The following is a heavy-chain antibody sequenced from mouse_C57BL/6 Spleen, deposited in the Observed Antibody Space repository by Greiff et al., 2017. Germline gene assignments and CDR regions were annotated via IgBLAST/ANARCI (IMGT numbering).Heavy chain of an antibody. CDR1: GYTFTSYW. CDR2: IYPGSGST. J-gene: IGHJ4*01. CDR3: ARGYYGFYAMDY. Sequence: QVQLKQPGAELVKPGASVKMSCKASGYTFTSYWITWVKQRPGQGLEWIGDIYPGSGSTNYNEKFKSKATLTVDTSSSTAYMQLSSLTSEDSAVYYCARGYYGFYAMDYWGQGTSVTVSS. V-gene: IGHV1-55*01. D-gene: IGHD1-1*01.